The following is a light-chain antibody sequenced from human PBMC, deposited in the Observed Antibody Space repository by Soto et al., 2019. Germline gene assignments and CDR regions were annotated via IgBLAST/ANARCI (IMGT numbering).Light chain of an antibody. CDR3: QHYNSYSEA. CDR2: KAS. J-gene: IGKJ1*01. CDR1: QTISSW. V-gene: IGKV1-5*03. Sequence: DIQMTQSPSTLSGSVGDRVTITCRASQTISSWLAWYQQIPGKAPKLLIYKASTLKSGVPSRFSGSGSGTEFTLTISSLQPDDFATHYCQHYNSYSEAFGQGTKVDIK.